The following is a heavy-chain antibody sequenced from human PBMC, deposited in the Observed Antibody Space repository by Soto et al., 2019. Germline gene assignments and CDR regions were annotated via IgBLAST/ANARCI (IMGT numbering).Heavy chain of an antibody. CDR3: AHKTSAADWFDP. CDR1: GFSLNTNGVG. CDR2: IYWNDDK. Sequence: GSGPTLVNPTQTLTLTCTFSGFSLNTNGVGLGWVRQPPGKALEWLALIYWNDDKRNSPSLKRRLTIIKDTSKNQVVLTLTNMDPVDTATYYCAHKTSAADWFDPWGQGTLVTVSS. V-gene: IGHV2-5*01. D-gene: IGHD6-13*01. J-gene: IGHJ5*02.